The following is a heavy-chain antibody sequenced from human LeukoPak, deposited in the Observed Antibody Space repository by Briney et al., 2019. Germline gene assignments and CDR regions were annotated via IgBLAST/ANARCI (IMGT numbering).Heavy chain of an antibody. CDR3: AKTRNRYYDSSGCFDY. Sequence: PGGSLRLSCAASGFPFSTYAMSWVRQAPGKGLEWVSSIRGSDGSTYYADSVKGRFTISRDNSKNTLYLQMNSLRAEDTAVYYCAKTRNRYYDSSGCFDYWGQGTLVTVSS. V-gene: IGHV3-23*01. J-gene: IGHJ4*02. CDR1: GFPFSTYA. D-gene: IGHD3-22*01. CDR2: IRGSDGST.